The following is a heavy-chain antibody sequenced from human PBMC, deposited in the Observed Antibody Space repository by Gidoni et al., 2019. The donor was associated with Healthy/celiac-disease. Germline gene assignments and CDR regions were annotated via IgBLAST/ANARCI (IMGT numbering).Heavy chain of an antibody. V-gene: IGHV3-30*01. CDR3: ARTVVVGTNVGFDY. Sequence: QVQLVESGGGVVQPGRSLRLSCAASGFTFSSYAMHWVRQAPGKGLEWVAVISYDGSNKYYADSVKGRFTISRDNSKNTLYLQMNSLRAEDTAVYYCARTVVVGTNVGFDYWGQGTLVTVSS. J-gene: IGHJ4*02. D-gene: IGHD1-26*01. CDR1: GFTFSSYA. CDR2: ISYDGSNK.